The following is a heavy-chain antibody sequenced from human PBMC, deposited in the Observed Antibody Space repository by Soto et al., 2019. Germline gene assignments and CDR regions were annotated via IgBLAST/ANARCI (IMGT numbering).Heavy chain of an antibody. CDR3: ARGFLSLDV. CDR1: GFTFSSYA. Sequence: QVQLVESGGGVVHPGRSLRLSCAASGFTFSSYAMHWVRQAPGKGLEWVAVISYDGSNKYYADSVKGRFTISRDNSKNTLYLQMNSLSAEDTAVYYFARGFLSLDVWGHGNTVTVAS. D-gene: IGHD3-16*02. V-gene: IGHV3-30-3*01. J-gene: IGHJ6*02. CDR2: ISYDGSNK.